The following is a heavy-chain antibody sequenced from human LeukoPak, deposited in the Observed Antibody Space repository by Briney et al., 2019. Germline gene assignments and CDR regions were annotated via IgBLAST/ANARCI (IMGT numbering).Heavy chain of an antibody. D-gene: IGHD2-15*01. Sequence: PGGSLRLSCAASGFTVSSNYMSWVRQAPGKGLEWVSVIYSGGSTYYADSVKGRFTTSRDNSKNTLYLQMNSLRAEDTAVYYCARENDMGYCSGGRCYKGYNAMDVWGQGTTVTVSS. CDR3: ARENDMGYCSGGRCYKGYNAMDV. J-gene: IGHJ6*02. V-gene: IGHV3-53*01. CDR2: IYSGGST. CDR1: GFTVSSNY.